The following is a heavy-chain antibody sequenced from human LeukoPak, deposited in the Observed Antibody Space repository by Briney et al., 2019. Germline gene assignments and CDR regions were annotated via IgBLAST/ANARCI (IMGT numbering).Heavy chain of an antibody. CDR1: GYTFTGYY. CDR3: ARARGIVGATLYYFDY. D-gene: IGHD1-26*01. Sequence: ATVKVSCKASGYTFTGYYMHWVRQAPGQGLEWMGWINPNSGGTNYAQKFQGRVTMTRDTSISTAYMELSRLRSDDTAVYYCARARGIVGATLYYFDYWGQGTLVTVSS. J-gene: IGHJ4*02. V-gene: IGHV1-2*02. CDR2: INPNSGGT.